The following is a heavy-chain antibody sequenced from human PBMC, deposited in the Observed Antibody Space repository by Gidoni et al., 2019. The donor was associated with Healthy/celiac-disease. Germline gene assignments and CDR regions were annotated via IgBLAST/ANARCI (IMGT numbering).Heavy chain of an antibody. D-gene: IGHD3-10*01. Sequence: QLQLQASGPGLVKPSETLSLTCTVSGGSISSSRYYWGWIRQPPGKGLEWIGSIYYSGSTYYNPSLKSRVTISVDTSKNQFSLKLSSVTAADTAVYYCARDLSAYYYGSGSGGWFDPWGQGTLVTVSS. V-gene: IGHV4-39*07. CDR1: GGSISSSRYY. CDR3: ARDLSAYYYGSGSGGWFDP. J-gene: IGHJ5*02. CDR2: IYYSGST.